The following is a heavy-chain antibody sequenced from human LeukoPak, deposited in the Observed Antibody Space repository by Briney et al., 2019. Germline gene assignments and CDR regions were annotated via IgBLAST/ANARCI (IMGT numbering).Heavy chain of an antibody. D-gene: IGHD2-2*01. CDR2: IYTSGST. J-gene: IGHJ5*02. CDR1: GGSISSYY. CDR3: ARVRAAAMGKDNWFDP. Sequence: SETLSLTCTVPGGSISSYYWSWIRQPAGKGLEWIGRIYTSGSTNYNPSLKSRVTMSVDTSKNQFSLKLSSVTAADTAVYYCARVRAAAMGKDNWFDPWGQGTLVTVSS. V-gene: IGHV4-4*07.